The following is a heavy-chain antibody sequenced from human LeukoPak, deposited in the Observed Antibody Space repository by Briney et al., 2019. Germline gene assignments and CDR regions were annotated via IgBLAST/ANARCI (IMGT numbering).Heavy chain of an antibody. CDR3: AKDKIGQQLGSGAFDI. V-gene: IGHV3-9*01. CDR1: GFTFSSYS. Sequence: GGSLRLSCAASGFTFSSYSMNWVRQAPGKGLEWVSGISWNSGSIGYADSVKGRFTISRDNAKNSPYLQMNSLRAEDTALYYCAKDKIGQQLGSGAFDIWGQGTMVTVSS. D-gene: IGHD6-13*01. CDR2: ISWNSGSI. J-gene: IGHJ3*02.